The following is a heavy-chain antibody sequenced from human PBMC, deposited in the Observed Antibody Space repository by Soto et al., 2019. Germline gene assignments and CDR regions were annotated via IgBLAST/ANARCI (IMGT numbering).Heavy chain of an antibody. CDR3: ARTRTYYDFWSGSRYGMDV. CDR2: INPSGGST. Sequence: ASVKVSFKASGYTFTSYYMHWVRQAPGQGLEWMGIINPSGGSTSYAQKFQGRVTMTSDTSTSTVYMELSSLRSEDTAVYYCARTRTYYDFWSGSRYGMDVWGQGTTVTVSS. CDR1: GYTFTSYY. V-gene: IGHV1-46*01. D-gene: IGHD3-3*01. J-gene: IGHJ6*02.